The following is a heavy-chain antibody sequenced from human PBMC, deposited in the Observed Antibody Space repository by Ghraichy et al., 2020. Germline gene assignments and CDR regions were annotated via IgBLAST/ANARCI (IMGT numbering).Heavy chain of an antibody. CDR2: INSDGSGT. Sequence: GSLRLSCAASGFTFRTYWMHWVRQAPGKGLAWVSHINSDGSGTSYADSVQGRFTISRDNAKNTLFLQMNGLRPEDTAVYYCARDDPGVGIDYWGQGTLVTVSS. D-gene: IGHD7-27*01. V-gene: IGHV3-74*01. CDR1: GFTFRTYW. J-gene: IGHJ4*02. CDR3: ARDDPGVGIDY.